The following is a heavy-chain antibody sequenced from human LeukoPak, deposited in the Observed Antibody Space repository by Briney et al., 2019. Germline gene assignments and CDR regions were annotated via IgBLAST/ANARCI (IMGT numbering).Heavy chain of an antibody. CDR1: GGSISSGGYY. J-gene: IGHJ4*02. CDR3: ARGADYYDSSGYYSAD. CDR2: IYYSGST. V-gene: IGHV4-31*03. D-gene: IGHD3-22*01. Sequence: SETLSLTCTVSGGSISSGGYYWSWIRQHPGKGLEWIGYIYYSGSTYYNPSLKSRVTISVDTSKNQFSLKLSSVTAADTAVYYCARGADYYDSSGYYSADWGQGTLVTVSS.